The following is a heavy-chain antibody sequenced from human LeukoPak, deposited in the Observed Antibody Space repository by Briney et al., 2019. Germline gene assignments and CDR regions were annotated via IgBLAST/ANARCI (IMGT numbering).Heavy chain of an antibody. CDR2: TKNDGSGT. D-gene: IGHD3-10*01. V-gene: IGHV3-74*03. CDR3: AKIYGSGKNWFDP. J-gene: IGHJ5*02. Sequence: GGSLRLSCEISGFVFSRYWMYWVRQAPGKGLEWVSRTKNDGSGTAYADSVKGRFTISRDNAKNSLYLQMNSLRAEDTAVYYCAKIYGSGKNWFDPWGQGTLVTVSS. CDR1: GFVFSRYW.